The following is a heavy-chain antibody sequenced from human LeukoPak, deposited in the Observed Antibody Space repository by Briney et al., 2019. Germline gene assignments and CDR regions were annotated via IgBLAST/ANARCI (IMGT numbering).Heavy chain of an antibody. D-gene: IGHD1-26*01. CDR1: GFTFSSYG. CDR3: ARDRTVGASYWYFDL. J-gene: IGHJ2*01. CDR2: IWYDGSNK. V-gene: IGHV3-33*01. Sequence: GGSLRLSCAASGFTFSSYGMHWVRQAPGKGLEWVAVIWYDGSNKYYADSVKGRFTISRDSSKNTLFLHMNTLRAEDTAIYYCARDRTVGASYWYFDLWGRGTLVTVSS.